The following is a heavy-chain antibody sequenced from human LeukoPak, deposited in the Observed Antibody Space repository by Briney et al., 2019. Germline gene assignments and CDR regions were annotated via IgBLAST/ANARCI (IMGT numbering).Heavy chain of an antibody. D-gene: IGHD2-15*01. Sequence: ASVKVSCKASGGTFSSYAISWVRQAPGQGLEWMGGIIPIFGTANYAQKFQGGVTITTDESTSTAYMELSSLRSEDTAVYYCARVVDCSGGSCHNWFDPWGQGTLVTVSS. CDR3: ARVVDCSGGSCHNWFDP. J-gene: IGHJ5*02. CDR2: IIPIFGTA. V-gene: IGHV1-69*05. CDR1: GGTFSSYA.